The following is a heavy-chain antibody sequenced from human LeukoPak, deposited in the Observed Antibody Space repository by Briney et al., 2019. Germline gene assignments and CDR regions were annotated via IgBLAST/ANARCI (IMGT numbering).Heavy chain of an antibody. V-gene: IGHV3-30-3*01. CDR3: ANPPTRGSYYVPDAFDI. CDR2: ISYDGSNK. CDR1: GFTFSSYA. D-gene: IGHD1-26*01. J-gene: IGHJ3*02. Sequence: PGRSLRLSCAASGFTFSSYAMHWVRQAPGKGLEWVAVISYDGSNKYYADSVKGRFTIYRDNSKNTLYLQMNSLRAEDTAVYYCANPPTRGSYYVPDAFDIWGQGTMVTVSS.